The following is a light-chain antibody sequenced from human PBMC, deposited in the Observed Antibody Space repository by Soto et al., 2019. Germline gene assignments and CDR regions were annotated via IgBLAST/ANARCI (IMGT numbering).Light chain of an antibody. CDR1: QSVSRR. CDR2: GAS. J-gene: IGKJ2*01. CDR3: QQYNSNSYT. Sequence: EVVLTQSPGTLSLSPGGRATLSCRASQSVSRRLAWYQQRPGQSPRLLISGASMRASGVPVRFIGSGSGTEFTLTISSLQPDDFATYYCQQYNSNSYTFGQGTKLEIK. V-gene: IGKV3D-15*01.